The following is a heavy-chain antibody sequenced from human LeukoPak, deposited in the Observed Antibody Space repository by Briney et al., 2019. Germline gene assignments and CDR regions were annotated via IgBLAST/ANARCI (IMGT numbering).Heavy chain of an antibody. D-gene: IGHD2-15*01. CDR2: ISSSSSYT. V-gene: IGHV3-11*06. CDR3: ARDGESVVAATGGAFDI. J-gene: IGHJ3*02. Sequence: LSLTCTVSGGSISSSSYYWGWIREAPAKGLEWVSCISSSSSYTNNADSVKGRFTISRDNAKNSLYLPMNSLRAEDTAVYYCARDGESVVAATGGAFDIWGQGTMVTVSS. CDR1: GGSISSSS.